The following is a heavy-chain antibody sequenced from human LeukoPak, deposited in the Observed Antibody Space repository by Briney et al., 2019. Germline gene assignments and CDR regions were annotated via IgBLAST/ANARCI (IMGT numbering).Heavy chain of an antibody. CDR3: ARVYYGSGSSFGY. Sequence: GGSLRLSCAASGFTFSDYYMSWIRQAPGKGLEWVSYISSSSSYTNYADSVKGRFTISRDNAKNSLYLQMNSLRADDTALYYCARVYYGSGSSFGYWGQGTLVTVSS. V-gene: IGHV3-11*05. CDR1: GFTFSDYY. J-gene: IGHJ4*02. CDR2: ISSSSSYT. D-gene: IGHD3-10*01.